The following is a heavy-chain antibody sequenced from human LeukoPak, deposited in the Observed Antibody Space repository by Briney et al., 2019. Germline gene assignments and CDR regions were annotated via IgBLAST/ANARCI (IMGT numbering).Heavy chain of an antibody. CDR1: GFTVSSNY. V-gene: IGHV3-53*01. Sequence: GGSLRLSCAASGFTVSSNYMSWVRQAPGKGLEWVSVIYSGGSTYYADSVKGRFTISRDNSKNTLYLQMNSLRAEDTAVYYCARVDQGVSYGMDVWGQGTTVTVSS. J-gene: IGHJ6*02. CDR3: ARVDQGVSYGMDV. CDR2: IYSGGST. D-gene: IGHD2-2*01.